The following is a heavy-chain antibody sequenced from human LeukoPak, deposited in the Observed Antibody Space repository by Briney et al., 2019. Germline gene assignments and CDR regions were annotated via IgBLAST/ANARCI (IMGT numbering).Heavy chain of an antibody. CDR1: GFTFSSYG. J-gene: IGHJ6*02. V-gene: IGHV3-30*03. CDR2: ISYDGSNK. CDR3: ARDLRTGRAYYYYYGMDV. Sequence: PGRSLRLSCAASGFTFSSYGMHWVRQAPGKGLEWVAVISYDGSNKYYADSVKGRFTISRDNSKNTLYLQMNSLRAEDTAVYYCARDLRTGRAYYYYYGMDVWGQGTTVTVSS. D-gene: IGHD3-16*01.